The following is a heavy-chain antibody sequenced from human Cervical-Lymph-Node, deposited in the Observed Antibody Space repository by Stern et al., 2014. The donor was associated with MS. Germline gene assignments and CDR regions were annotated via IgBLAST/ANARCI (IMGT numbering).Heavy chain of an antibody. CDR1: GGPMSSKY. CDR3: ARVTGRGTRQNWFDS. V-gene: IGHV4-59*01. CDR2: IYSDGST. Sequence: VQLEESGPGLVKPSETVSLTCTVSGGPMSSKYWNWIRQPPGKGLEWLGYIYSDGSTNYNPSLKSRVIISLDTSTNQFSLSLTSVTAADTAMYYCARVTGRGTRQNWFDSWGQGTLVTVSS. J-gene: IGHJ5*01. D-gene: IGHD1-26*01.